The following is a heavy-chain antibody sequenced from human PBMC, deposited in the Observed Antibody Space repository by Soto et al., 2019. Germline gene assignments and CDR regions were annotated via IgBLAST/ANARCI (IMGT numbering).Heavy chain of an antibody. CDR2: ISFDGTTK. J-gene: IGHJ4*02. D-gene: IGHD1-26*01. CDR1: GFPFYNYG. CDR3: AKSRIFKWDLPQFDY. Sequence: PGGSLRLSCAGSGFPFYNYGINWVRQAPGKGLEWVAIISFDGTTKVYADSVKGRFTISRDNSKNTLYLEMNSLRAEDTAVYYCAKSRIFKWDLPQFDYWGQGTLVTVSS. V-gene: IGHV3-30*18.